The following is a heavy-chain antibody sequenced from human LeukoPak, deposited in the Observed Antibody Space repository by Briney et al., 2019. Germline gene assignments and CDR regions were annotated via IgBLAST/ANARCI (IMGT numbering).Heavy chain of an antibody. D-gene: IGHD6-6*01. V-gene: IGHV1-2*02. Sequence: ASVKVSCKASGGTFSSFAISWVRQAPGQGLEWMGWINPNSGGTNYAQKFQGRVTMTRDTSISTAYMELSRLRSDDTAVYYCARPEYSSSVFSFDYWGQGTLVTVSS. J-gene: IGHJ4*02. CDR3: ARPEYSSSVFSFDY. CDR2: INPNSGGT. CDR1: GGTFSSFA.